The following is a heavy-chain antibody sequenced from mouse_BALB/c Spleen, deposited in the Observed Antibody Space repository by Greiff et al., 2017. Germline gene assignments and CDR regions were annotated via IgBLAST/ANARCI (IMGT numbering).Heavy chain of an antibody. CDR3: ARCYYGSSNYFDY. Sequence: QVQLQQSGAELVRPGSSVKISCKASGYAFSSYWMNWVKQRPGQGLEWIGQIYPGDGDTNYNGKFKGKATLTADKSSSTAYMQLSSLTSEDSAVYFCARCYYGSSNYFDYWGQGTTLTVSS. CDR2: IYPGDGDT. D-gene: IGHD1-1*01. CDR1: GYAFSSYW. J-gene: IGHJ2*01. V-gene: IGHV1-80*01.